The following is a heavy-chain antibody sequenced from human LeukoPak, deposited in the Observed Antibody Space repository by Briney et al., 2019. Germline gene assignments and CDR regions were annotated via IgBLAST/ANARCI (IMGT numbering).Heavy chain of an antibody. D-gene: IGHD6-6*01. Sequence: SVKVSCQPSGGTFSSYTIRWVRQAAGRGLEWMGWIIPILGIANYAQKFQGRVTITADKSTSTAYMELSSLRSEDTAVYYCARGDSSSSWLLSYWGQGTLVTVSS. CDR2: IIPILGIA. CDR3: ARGDSSSSWLLSY. J-gene: IGHJ4*02. CDR1: GGTFSSYT. V-gene: IGHV1-69*02.